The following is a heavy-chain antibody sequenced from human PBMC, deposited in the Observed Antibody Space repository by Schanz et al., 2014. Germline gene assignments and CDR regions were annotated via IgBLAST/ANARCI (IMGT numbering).Heavy chain of an antibody. CDR3: TTAHYSSNYETLDY. CDR1: GFTMRNEW. V-gene: IGHV3-15*01. CDR2: IKSRIHGGTT. Sequence: EVQLVESGGGLVKPGGSLRLSCAASGFTMRNEWMSWVRQAPGKGLEWVARIKSRIHGGTTDYAALVKGRFTISRDDSKHTVYLQMDSLKTEDTAIYYCTTAHYSSNYETLDYWGQGTLVTVSS. D-gene: IGHD6-13*01. J-gene: IGHJ4*02.